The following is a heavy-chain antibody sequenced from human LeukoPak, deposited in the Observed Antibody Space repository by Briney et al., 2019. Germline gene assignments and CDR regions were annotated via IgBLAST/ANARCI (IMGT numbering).Heavy chain of an antibody. V-gene: IGHV3-48*01. J-gene: IGHJ4*02. CDR2: ISSSNNI. CDR1: GFRFSDYS. CDR3: GRGNGDYGGVDY. D-gene: IGHD4-17*01. Sequence: GGSLRLSCAASGFRFSDYSMNWVRQAPGKGLEWVSYISSSNNIHYADSVKGRFTISRDNAKNSLWLQMNSLRAEDTAVYHCGRGNGDYGGVDYWGQGTLVTVSS.